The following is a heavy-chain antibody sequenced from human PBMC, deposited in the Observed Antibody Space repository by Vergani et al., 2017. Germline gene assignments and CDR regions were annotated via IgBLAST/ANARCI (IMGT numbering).Heavy chain of an antibody. Sequence: QVQLVQSGAEVKKPGASVKVSCKASGYTFTSYYMHWVRQAPGQGLEWMGIINPSGGSTSYAQKFQGRVTMTRDTSTSTAYMELSSLRSEDTAVYYCARWRYYGSGSYWVYYYGMDVWGQGTTVTVSS. CDR3: ARWRYYGSGSYWVYYYGMDV. CDR2: INPSGGST. V-gene: IGHV1-46*01. D-gene: IGHD3-10*01. J-gene: IGHJ6*02. CDR1: GYTFTSYY.